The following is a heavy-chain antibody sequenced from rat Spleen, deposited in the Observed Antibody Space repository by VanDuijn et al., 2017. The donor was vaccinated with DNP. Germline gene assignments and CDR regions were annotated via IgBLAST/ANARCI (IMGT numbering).Heavy chain of an antibody. Sequence: EVQLAESGGGLVQPGRSLKLSCAAPGFTFSDHYMAWVRQAPTKGLEWVASISYDGGSTYYRDSVKGHFTICRDNAKSSLYLQMDSMRGEDTATYYCTPGYYDCNYRFAYWGQGTLVTVSS. D-gene: IGHD1-12*02. V-gene: IGHV5-20*01. CDR2: ISYDGGST. CDR1: GFTFSDHY. J-gene: IGHJ3*01. CDR3: TPGYYDCNYRFAY.